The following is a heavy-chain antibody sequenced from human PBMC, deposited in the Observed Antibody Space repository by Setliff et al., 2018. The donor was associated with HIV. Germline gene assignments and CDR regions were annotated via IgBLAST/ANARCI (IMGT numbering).Heavy chain of an antibody. CDR2: IYTSGNT. CDR3: AGHFYYSGSGIWAGLDS. Sequence: PSETLSLTCSVSGGSISSYYWSWIRQPAGKGLEWIGRIYTSGNTNYNPSLKSRVAMSVDTSKKQFSLKLTSVTAADTAVYYCAGHFYYSGSGIWAGLDSWGQGTLVTVSS. V-gene: IGHV4-4*07. CDR1: GGSISSYY. D-gene: IGHD3-10*01. J-gene: IGHJ4*02.